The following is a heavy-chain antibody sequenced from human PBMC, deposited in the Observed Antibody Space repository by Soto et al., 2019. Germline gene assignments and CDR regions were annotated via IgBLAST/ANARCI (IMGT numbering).Heavy chain of an antibody. Sequence: PSQTLSLTCTVSLGYVNTFHWSWVRQPAGKGLEWIERIFPNGNTDYGPSLKSRVTLSVDTSKNQISLNLTSVTAGDMAVYYCAREVSHSAYNFAIVIQLWSFALWGQ. D-gene: IGHD3-16*01. CDR1: LGYVNTFH. CDR3: AREVSHSAYNFAIVIQLWSFAL. CDR2: IFPNGNT. V-gene: IGHV4-4*07. J-gene: IGHJ1*01.